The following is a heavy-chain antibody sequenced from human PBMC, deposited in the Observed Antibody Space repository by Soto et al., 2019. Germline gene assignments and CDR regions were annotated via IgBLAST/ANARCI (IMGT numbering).Heavy chain of an antibody. CDR2: IGTAGDA. CDR1: GFTFSSYD. CDR3: ARDKRVFYYYYGMDV. Sequence: PGVSLRLSCAASGFTFSSYDMHWVRQATGKGLEWVSAIGTAGDAYYPGSVKGRFTISRENAKNSLYLQMNSLRAEDTAVYYCARDKRVFYYYYGMDVWGQGTTVTVSS. D-gene: IGHD6-13*01. V-gene: IGHV3-13*01. J-gene: IGHJ6*02.